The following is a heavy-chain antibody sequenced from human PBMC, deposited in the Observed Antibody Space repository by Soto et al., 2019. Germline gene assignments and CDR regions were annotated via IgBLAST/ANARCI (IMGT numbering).Heavy chain of an antibody. V-gene: IGHV1-8*01. CDR1: GYTFVAFD. D-gene: IGHD2-15*01. Sequence: QVQLVQSGAEVKKPGASVKVSCKASGYTFVAFDIAWVRQASGQGLEWVGWVNPDTGDTAYKREFQGRLSMTRDTSINTVYMELSSLPPDDTAMYFCVRQAGGASTPGDDYWGQGTLVTVSP. CDR2: VNPDTGDT. CDR3: VRQAGGASTPGDDY. J-gene: IGHJ4*02.